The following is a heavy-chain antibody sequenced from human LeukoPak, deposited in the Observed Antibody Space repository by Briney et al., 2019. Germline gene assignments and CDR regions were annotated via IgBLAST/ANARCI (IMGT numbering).Heavy chain of an antibody. CDR2: ISYDGSNK. CDR3: AREGAVFYSSSSFDY. Sequence: GGSLRLSCAASGFTFSSYSMNWVRQAPGKGLEWVAVISYDGSNKYYADSVKGRFTISRDNSKNTLYLQMNSLRAEDTAVYYCAREGAVFYSSSSFDYWGQGTLVTVSS. J-gene: IGHJ4*02. D-gene: IGHD6-13*01. V-gene: IGHV3-30*03. CDR1: GFTFSSYS.